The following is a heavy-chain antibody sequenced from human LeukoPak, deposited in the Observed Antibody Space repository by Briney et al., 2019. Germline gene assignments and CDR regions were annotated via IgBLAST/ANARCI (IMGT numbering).Heavy chain of an antibody. J-gene: IGHJ4*02. Sequence: SQTLSLTCTVSGDSISSGAYYWSWIRRPPGKGLEWIGYFYGSGSASYNPSLRSRVTISVDRSNNQFSLKMSSVTAADTAVYYCVRDVSQRRHFDYWGQGTLVIVSS. CDR3: VRDVSQRRHFDY. V-gene: IGHV4-30-2*01. CDR2: FYGSGSA. D-gene: IGHD1-1*01. CDR1: GDSISSGAYY.